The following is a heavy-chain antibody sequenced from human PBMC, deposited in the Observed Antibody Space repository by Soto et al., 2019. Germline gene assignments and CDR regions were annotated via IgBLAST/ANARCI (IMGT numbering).Heavy chain of an antibody. CDR2: ITTGGGTI. V-gene: IGHV3-48*03. CDR3: ARRKSVPAAWAFYFDY. CDR1: GFTFSSYE. D-gene: IGHD2-2*01. J-gene: IGHJ4*02. Sequence: GGSLRLSCAASGFTFSSYEMNWVRQAPGKGLEWLSYITTGGGTIYYADSAKGRFTISGDNAKNSLYLQMNSLRAEDTAVYYCARRKSVPAAWAFYFDYWGQGALVTVSS.